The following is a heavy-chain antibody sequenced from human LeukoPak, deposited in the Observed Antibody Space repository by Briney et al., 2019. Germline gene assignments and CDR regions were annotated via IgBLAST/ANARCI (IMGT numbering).Heavy chain of an antibody. CDR3: ASLVGGVFWSGYYTEDY. V-gene: IGHV1-8*01. CDR2: MNPNSGNT. J-gene: IGHJ4*02. D-gene: IGHD3-3*01. Sequence: ASVKVSCKASGYTFTSYDINWVRQATGQGLEWMGRMNPNSGNTGYAQKFQGRVTMTRNTSISTAYMELSSLRSEDTAVYYCASLVGGVFWSGYYTEDYWGQGTLVTVSS. CDR1: GYTFTSYD.